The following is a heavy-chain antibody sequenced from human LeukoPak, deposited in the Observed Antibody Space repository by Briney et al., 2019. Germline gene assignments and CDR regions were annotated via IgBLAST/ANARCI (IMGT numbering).Heavy chain of an antibody. CDR1: GYTFTGYY. J-gene: IGHJ6*03. V-gene: IGHV1-2*02. CDR3: ARDVTDEYSSSAGTNYYYYIDV. Sequence: ASVKVSCKASGYTFTGYYMHWVRQAPGQGLEWMGWINPNSGGTNYAQKFQGRVTMTRDTSISTAYMELSRLRSDDTAVYYCARDVTDEYSSSAGTNYYYYIDVWGKGTTVTVSS. D-gene: IGHD6-6*01. CDR2: INPNSGGT.